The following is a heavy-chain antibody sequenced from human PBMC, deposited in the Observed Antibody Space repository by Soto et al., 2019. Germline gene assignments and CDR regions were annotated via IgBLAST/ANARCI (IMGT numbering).Heavy chain of an antibody. CDR2: IYYSGST. CDR1: GGSISSGDYY. CDR3: ARVDTAMFGLDP. V-gene: IGHV4-30-4*01. J-gene: IGHJ5*02. Sequence: PSETLSLTCTVSGGSISSGDYYWSWIRQPPGKVLEWIGYIYYSGSTYYDPSLKSRVTIXXXXSXNXFXLXXXSVAXADTAVYYCARVDTAMFGLDPWGQGTLVTVSS. D-gene: IGHD5-18*01.